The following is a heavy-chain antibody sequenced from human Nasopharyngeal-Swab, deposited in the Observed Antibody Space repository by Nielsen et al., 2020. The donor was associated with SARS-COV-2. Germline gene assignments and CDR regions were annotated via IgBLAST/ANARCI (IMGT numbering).Heavy chain of an antibody. Sequence: SETLSLTCAVYGGSFSDYYWSWIRQPPGKGLEWIGEINHSGSTNYNPSLKSRVTISVDTSKNQFSLKLSSVTAADTAVYYCARGRYSSGWYILYNWFDPWGQGTLVTVSS. CDR1: GGSFSDYY. CDR3: ARGRYSSGWYILYNWFDP. J-gene: IGHJ5*02. V-gene: IGHV4-34*01. D-gene: IGHD6-19*01. CDR2: INHSGST.